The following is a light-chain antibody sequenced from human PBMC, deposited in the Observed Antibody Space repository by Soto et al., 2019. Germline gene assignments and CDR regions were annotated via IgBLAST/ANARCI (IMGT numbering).Light chain of an antibody. V-gene: IGLV2-23*02. CDR1: SSDVGTYNL. Sequence: QSVLTQPASVSGSPGQSISISCTGTSSDVGTYNLLSWYQQHPGKAPKLIIYGVTERPSGVSDRFSGSKSGSTASLTISGLQADDEAIYFCCSSTLGPTWVFGGGTKVTVL. CDR3: CSSTLGPTWV. CDR2: GVT. J-gene: IGLJ3*02.